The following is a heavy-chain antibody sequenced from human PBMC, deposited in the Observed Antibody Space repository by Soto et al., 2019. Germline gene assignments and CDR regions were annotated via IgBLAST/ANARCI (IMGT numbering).Heavy chain of an antibody. CDR2: IIPIFGTA. Sequence: SVKVSCKASGCTFSIYAISWVRQAPGQGLEWMGGIIPIFGTANYAQKFRGRVTITADESTRTAYMELSSRRSEDTAEYYCARSYYYDSSGYVPLDYWGQGTLVTVSS. V-gene: IGHV1-69*13. J-gene: IGHJ4*02. CDR1: GCTFSIYA. CDR3: ARSYYYDSSGYVPLDY. D-gene: IGHD3-22*01.